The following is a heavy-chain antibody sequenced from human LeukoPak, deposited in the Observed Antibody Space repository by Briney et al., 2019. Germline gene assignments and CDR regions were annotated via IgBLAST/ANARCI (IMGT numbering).Heavy chain of an antibody. CDR2: ISPGDSDT. D-gene: IGHD2-15*01. J-gene: IGHJ4*02. CDR3: ARSVCSGGSCYLDY. CDR1: GYSFTSQW. V-gene: IGHV5-51*01. Sequence: GESLKISCKGSGYSFTSQWIGWVRQMPGKGLEWMGIISPGDSDTRYGPSFQGQVTISADKSINTAYLQWNSLKASDTAMYYCARSVCSGGSCYLDYWGQGTLVTVSS.